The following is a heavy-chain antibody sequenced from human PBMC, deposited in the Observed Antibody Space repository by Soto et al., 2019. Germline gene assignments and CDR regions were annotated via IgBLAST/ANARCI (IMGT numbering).Heavy chain of an antibody. V-gene: IGHV4-4*07. CDR3: ARDEKQSDYFDY. J-gene: IGHJ4*02. CDR2: IHTNGGT. Sequence: KPSETLSLTCIVSGASISSYYWSWIRQPAGKGLEWIGRIHTNGGTTYNPSLGSRVTMLADTSKNQFSLRLSSVTAADTAMYYCARDEKQSDYFDYWGQGTLVTVSS. CDR1: GASISSYY.